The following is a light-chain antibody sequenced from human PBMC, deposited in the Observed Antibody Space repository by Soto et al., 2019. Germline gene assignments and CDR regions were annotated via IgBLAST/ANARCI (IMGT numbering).Light chain of an antibody. J-gene: IGLJ1*01. V-gene: IGLV2-8*01. CDR2: EVT. CDR3: SSYTGGNPSDV. Sequence: QSALTQPPSASGSPGQSVTISCTGTSSDVGGYDYVSWYQQHPGKAPKLMIYEVTIRPSGVSDSFCGSKSGNTASLTVSGLQAEDEADYYCSSYTGGNPSDVFGTGTQLTVL. CDR1: SSDVGGYDY.